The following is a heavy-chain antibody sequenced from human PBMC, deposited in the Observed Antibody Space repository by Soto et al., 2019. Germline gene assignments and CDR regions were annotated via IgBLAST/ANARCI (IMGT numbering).Heavy chain of an antibody. CDR3: ARRQNWNNHFDT. V-gene: IGHV4-59*08. CDR2: SYYSGTT. J-gene: IGHJ4*02. D-gene: IGHD1-1*01. Sequence: QLQLQESGPGLVKPSETLSLTCTVSGGFIDFYYWSWIRQAPGKGLEWIGCSYYSGTTTYNPSFKSRVFISIDTSKTQFSLRLRSVTAADTAYYYCARRQNWNNHFDTWGQGKLVTVSS. CDR1: GGFIDFYY.